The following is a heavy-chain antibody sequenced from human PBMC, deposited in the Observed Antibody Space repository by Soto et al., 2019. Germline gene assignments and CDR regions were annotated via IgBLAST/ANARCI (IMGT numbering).Heavy chain of an antibody. CDR1: GYSFAGYW. J-gene: IGHJ4*02. Sequence: GESLKISCKGSGYSFAGYWITWVRQMPGKGLEWMGRIDPSDSQTYYSPSFRGHVTISAAKSITTVFLQWSSLGASDTAMYYCARQIYDSDSGPNCQYYFESWGQGTPVTVS. CDR2: IDPSDSQT. V-gene: IGHV5-10-1*01. CDR3: ARQIYDSDSGPNCQYYFES. D-gene: IGHD3-22*01.